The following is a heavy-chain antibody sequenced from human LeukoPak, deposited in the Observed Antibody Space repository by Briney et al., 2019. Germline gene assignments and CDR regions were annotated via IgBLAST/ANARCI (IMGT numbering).Heavy chain of an antibody. J-gene: IGHJ5*02. CDR3: VGWGSDES. CDR1: GFAFSDYS. D-gene: IGHD3-10*01. CDR2: ISSSSSTV. Sequence: GGSLRLSCAGGFAFSDYSMNWIRQAPGKGLEWVSYISSSSSTVYYTDSVKGRFTISRDNAKRSLYLQMNSLRAEDTAVYYRVGWGSDESWGQGTLVTVSS. V-gene: IGHV3-48*01.